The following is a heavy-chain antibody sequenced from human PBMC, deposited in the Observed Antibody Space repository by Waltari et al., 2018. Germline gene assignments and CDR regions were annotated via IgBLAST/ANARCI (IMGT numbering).Heavy chain of an antibody. Sequence: EVQLVESGGGLIQPGGSLRLSCAASGFTVSSNYMSWVRQAPGKGLEWVSVIYSGGSTYYADSGKGRFTISRDNSKNTLYLQMNSLRAEDTAVYYCARMKGSSWYHPGWFDPWGQGTLVTVSS. J-gene: IGHJ5*02. CDR2: IYSGGST. D-gene: IGHD6-13*01. CDR3: ARMKGSSWYHPGWFDP. CDR1: GFTVSSNY. V-gene: IGHV3-53*01.